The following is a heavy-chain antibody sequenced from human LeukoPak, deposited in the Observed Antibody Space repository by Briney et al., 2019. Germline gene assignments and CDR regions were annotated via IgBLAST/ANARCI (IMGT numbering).Heavy chain of an antibody. Sequence: GGSLRLSCAASGFTFSSYTMNWVRQAPGKGLEWVSSISSSSSYIYYADSVKGRFTISRDNAKNSLYLQMNSLRVEDTAVYYCASFGAFGTDAFDTWGQGTMVTVSS. CDR2: ISSSSSYI. CDR1: GFTFSSYT. V-gene: IGHV3-21*01. CDR3: ASFGAFGTDAFDT. J-gene: IGHJ3*02. D-gene: IGHD1-14*01.